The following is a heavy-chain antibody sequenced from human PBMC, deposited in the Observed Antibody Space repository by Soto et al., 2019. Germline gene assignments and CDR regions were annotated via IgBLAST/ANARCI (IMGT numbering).Heavy chain of an antibody. V-gene: IGHV4-30-2*01. CDR3: ARGHYYYGMDV. CDR1: NGSVISGTYS. Sequence: PSETLSLTCTVSNGSVISGTYSWSWVRQPPGKGLEWIGYIYYSGTTYYTPSLKSRLTMSMDRANDHFSLNLTSVTAADTAVYFCARGHYYYGMDVWGQGITVTVS. CDR2: IYYSGTT. J-gene: IGHJ6*02.